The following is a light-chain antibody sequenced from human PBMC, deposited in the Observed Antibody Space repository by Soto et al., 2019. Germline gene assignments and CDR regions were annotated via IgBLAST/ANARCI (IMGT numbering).Light chain of an antibody. CDR3: QRYNYY. J-gene: IGKJ4*01. CDR2: GAY. Sequence: DIQMTQSPSTLSASVGDRVTITCRANQTINDWLAWYQQKPGKAPKLLIYGAYNLQTGVPSRFSGSGSGTEFTRTISSLQPDDFATYYCQRYNYYFGGGTKVDFK. V-gene: IGKV1-5*03. CDR1: QTINDW.